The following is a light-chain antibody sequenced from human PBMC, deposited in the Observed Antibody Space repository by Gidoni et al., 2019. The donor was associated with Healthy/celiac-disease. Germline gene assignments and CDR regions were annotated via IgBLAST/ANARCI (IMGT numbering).Light chain of an antibody. CDR3: QQRSNWPRT. V-gene: IGKV3-11*01. Sequence: ELVLTQSPATLSLSPGERATLSCRASQSVSSYLAWYQQKPGEAPRLLIYAASNRATGLPARFSGSGSGTDFTLTISSLEPEDFAVYYCQQRSNWPRTFGQGTKLEIK. J-gene: IGKJ2*01. CDR1: QSVSSY. CDR2: AAS.